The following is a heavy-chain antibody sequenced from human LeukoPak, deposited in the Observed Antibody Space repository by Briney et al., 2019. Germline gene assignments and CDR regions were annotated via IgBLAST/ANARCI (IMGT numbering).Heavy chain of an antibody. CDR3: AKPAYRSSWTQYYFDN. J-gene: IGHJ4*02. V-gene: IGHV3-30-3*01. CDR2: ISYDGSSK. D-gene: IGHD6-13*01. Sequence: GGSLRLSCAASGFTFSNYAMHWVRQAPGKGLEWVAVISYDGSSKSYADSVKGRFTISRDNSKNTLYLLMSSLRAEDTAVYYCAKPAYRSSWTQYYFDNWGQGTLVTVSS. CDR1: GFTFSNYA.